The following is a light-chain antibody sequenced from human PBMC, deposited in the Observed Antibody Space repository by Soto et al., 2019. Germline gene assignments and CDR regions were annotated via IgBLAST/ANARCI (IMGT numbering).Light chain of an antibody. J-gene: IGKJ4*01. V-gene: IGKV1-9*01. CDR2: AAS. CDR3: QQLADYPLS. Sequence: DIPLTQSPSFLSASVGDRITITCRASQGIRGNLAWYQQKPGKAPKLLISAASSLEGGVPSRFSGSGSGTEFTLTISCLQAEDFATYYCQQLADYPLSFGGGTKVEI. CDR1: QGIRGN.